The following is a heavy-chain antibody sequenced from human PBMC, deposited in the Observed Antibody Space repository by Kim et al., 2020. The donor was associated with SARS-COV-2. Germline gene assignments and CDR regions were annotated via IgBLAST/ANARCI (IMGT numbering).Heavy chain of an antibody. V-gene: IGHV4-39*01. J-gene: IGHJ6*03. CDR2: IYYSGST. CDR1: GGSISSSSYY. CDR3: ARQLEGIAVAGLYYYYYMDV. Sequence: SETLSLTCTVSGGSISSSSYYWGWIRQPPGKGLEWIGSIYYSGSTYYNPSLKSRVTISVDTSKNQFSLKLSSVTAADTAVYYCARQLEGIAVAGLYYYYYMDVWGKGTTVTVSS. D-gene: IGHD6-19*01.